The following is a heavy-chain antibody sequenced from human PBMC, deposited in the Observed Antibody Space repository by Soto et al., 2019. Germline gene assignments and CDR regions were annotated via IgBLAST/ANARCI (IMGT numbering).Heavy chain of an antibody. Sequence: QVQLVESGGGVVQPGRSLRLSCAASGFNFSSYAMHWVRQAPGKGLEWVAVISYDGSNKYYADSVKGRFTISRDNSKNTLYLQMNSLRAEDTAVYYCARSLTRGSYSGYYYGMDVWGQGTTVTVSS. CDR2: ISYDGSNK. CDR3: ARSLTRGSYSGYYYGMDV. J-gene: IGHJ6*02. V-gene: IGHV3-30-3*01. CDR1: GFNFSSYA. D-gene: IGHD1-26*01.